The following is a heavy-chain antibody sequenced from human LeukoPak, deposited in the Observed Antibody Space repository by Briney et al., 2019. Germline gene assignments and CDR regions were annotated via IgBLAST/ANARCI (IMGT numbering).Heavy chain of an antibody. CDR2: INHSGST. Sequence: SGTLSLTCAVYGGSFSGYYWSWIRQPPGKGLEWIGEINHSGSTNYNPSLKSRGTISVDTVKNQFSLKLSSVTAADTAVYYCARARLGYYDRSGKYNWFDPWGQGTLVTVSS. CDR3: ARARLGYYDRSGKYNWFDP. J-gene: IGHJ5*02. CDR1: GGSFSGYY. V-gene: IGHV4-34*01. D-gene: IGHD3-22*01.